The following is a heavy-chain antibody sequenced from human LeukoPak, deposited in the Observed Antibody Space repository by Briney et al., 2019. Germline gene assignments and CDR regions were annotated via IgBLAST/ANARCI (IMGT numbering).Heavy chain of an antibody. D-gene: IGHD3-22*01. CDR3: AREVYYYDSSGYDRYFDY. CDR1: GGTISRYY. V-gene: IGHV4-4*09. CDR2: IYTSGST. Sequence: AETLTLTCTVSGGTISRYYWSWIRQPPGKGLEWIGYIYTSGSTNYNPSLKSRVTISVDTSKHQFSLKLSSVTAADTAVYYCAREVYYYDSSGYDRYFDYWGQGTLVTVSS. J-gene: IGHJ4*02.